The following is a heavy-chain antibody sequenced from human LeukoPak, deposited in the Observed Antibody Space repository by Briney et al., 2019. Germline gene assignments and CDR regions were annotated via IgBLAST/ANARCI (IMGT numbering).Heavy chain of an antibody. J-gene: IGHJ4*02. V-gene: IGHV4-30-4*01. CDR2: IYYSGSA. CDR3: ARVIRGYCSSTSCSPYFDY. D-gene: IGHD2-2*01. Sequence: SETLSLTCTVSGGSISSGDYYWGWVRQPRGRGLEWIVYIYYSGSAYYNPSLKSRVTISVDTSKNQFSLKLSSVTAADTAVYYCARVIRGYCSSTSCSPYFDYWGQGTLVTVSS. CDR1: GGSISSGDYY.